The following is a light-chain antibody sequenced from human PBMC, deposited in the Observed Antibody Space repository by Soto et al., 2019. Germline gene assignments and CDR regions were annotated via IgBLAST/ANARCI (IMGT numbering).Light chain of an antibody. Sequence: EIVLTQSPATLSLSPGERATLSCSASQSVISYLAWYQQKPGQAPRLHIYSASLKPAGIPDRFSGSGSATDFTLTISRLEPEDFALFYCHQYGSSPITFGQGTRLE. CDR3: HQYGSSPIT. CDR2: SAS. V-gene: IGKV3-20*01. CDR1: QSVISY. J-gene: IGKJ5*01.